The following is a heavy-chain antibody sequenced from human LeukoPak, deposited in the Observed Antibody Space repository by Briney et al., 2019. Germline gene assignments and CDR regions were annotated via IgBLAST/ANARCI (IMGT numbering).Heavy chain of an antibody. CDR3: ARISGTLCFDL. V-gene: IGHV3-30*03. D-gene: IGHD1-7*01. CDR1: GFTFSIYA. CDR2: ISSDGSNE. Sequence: GGSLRLSCAASGFTFSIYAMNWVRQAPGKGLEWVTVISSDGSNEYYADSVKGRFTISRDNSKNTLYLQMNSLRADDTAVYYCARISGTLCFDLWGLGTLVTVSS. J-gene: IGHJ4*02.